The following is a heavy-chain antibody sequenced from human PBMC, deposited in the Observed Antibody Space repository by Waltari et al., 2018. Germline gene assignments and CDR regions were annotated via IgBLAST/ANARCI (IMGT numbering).Heavy chain of an antibody. V-gene: IGHV4-39*07. CDR3: ARVRTILTGAFHT. CDR2: IYFSGSS. D-gene: IGHD3-9*01. CDR1: GESMTTAASY. J-gene: IGHJ3*02. Sequence: QVQLQESGPGLVKPSESLSLTCTVSGESMTTAASYWAWIRQPPGKGLQFIGSIYFSGSSYYGSSLQNRVAISMDTSKNQFSLTMTSLTAADTAIYYCARVRTILTGAFHTWGPGTLVTVSP.